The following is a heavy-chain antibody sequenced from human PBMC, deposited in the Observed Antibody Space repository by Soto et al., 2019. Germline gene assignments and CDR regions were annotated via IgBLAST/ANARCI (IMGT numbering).Heavy chain of an antibody. CDR3: AKRQETAGAYEH. J-gene: IGHJ1*01. D-gene: IGHD6-13*01. V-gene: IGHV3-23*01. CDR2: INEGDGAT. CDR1: GFQLSSCA. Sequence: EVQLLESGGGLVQPGGSLKISCAASGFQLSSCAMSWVRQAPGKGLEWVSGINEGDGATNYLDSVRGRFTISRDNSKNTLYLEMNSLRVEDTAIYYCAKRQETAGAYEHWGQGILVIVSS.